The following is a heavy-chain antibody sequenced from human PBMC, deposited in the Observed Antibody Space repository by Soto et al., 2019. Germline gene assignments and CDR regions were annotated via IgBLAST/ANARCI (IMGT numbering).Heavy chain of an antibody. D-gene: IGHD1-7*01. CDR1: GDSVSSNSAA. J-gene: IGHJ6*03. CDR2: TYYRSRWYN. CDR3: AGTTSHHWLYMDV. V-gene: IGHV6-1*01. Sequence: QVQLQESGPGLVKPSQTLSLTCVISGDSVSSNSAAWNWIRLSPSRGLEWLTRTYYRSRWYNDYAVSVRRRITINPDTSKNQFSLQLTSVTPEDTAVYYCAGTTSHHWLYMDVWGKGATVTVSS.